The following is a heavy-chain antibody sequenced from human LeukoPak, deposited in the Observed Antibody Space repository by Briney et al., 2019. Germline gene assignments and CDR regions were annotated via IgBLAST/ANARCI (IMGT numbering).Heavy chain of an antibody. J-gene: IGHJ4*02. D-gene: IGHD3-3*01. V-gene: IGHV4-59*01. CDR1: GGSISSYY. Sequence: PSETLSLTCTVSGGSISSYYWSWIRQPPGKGLEWIGYIHYSGSTNYNPSLKSRVTISVDTPKNQFSLKLRSVTAADTAVYYCAIFEIEDSWGQGTLVTVSS. CDR3: AIFEIEDS. CDR2: IHYSGST.